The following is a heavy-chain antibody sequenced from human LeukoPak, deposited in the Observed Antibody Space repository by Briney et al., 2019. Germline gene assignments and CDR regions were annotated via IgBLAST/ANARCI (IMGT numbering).Heavy chain of an antibody. D-gene: IGHD1-14*01. CDR2: IYYSGST. J-gene: IGHJ4*02. Sequence: SGGSLRLSCAASGFTVSSNYMSWIRQPPGKGLEWIGSIYYSGSTYYNPSLKSRVTISVDTSKNQFSLKLSSVTAADTAVYYCARVDGSGGRYKKWPHFDYWGQGTLVTVSS. V-gene: IGHV4-39*07. CDR1: GFTVSSNY. CDR3: ARVDGSGGRYKKWPHFDY.